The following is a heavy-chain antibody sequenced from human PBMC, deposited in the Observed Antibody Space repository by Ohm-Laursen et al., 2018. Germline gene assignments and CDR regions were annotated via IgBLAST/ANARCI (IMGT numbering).Heavy chain of an antibody. D-gene: IGHD2-8*02. CDR3: AKDLARTDFYYAMDV. J-gene: IGHJ6*02. Sequence: SLRLSCSATAFTFSNSAMHWVRQAPGKGLEWVAVIYYDGSNKYYADSVKGRFTISRDNSRKTLYLQMNSLRVEDTAVYYCAKDLARTDFYYAMDVWGQGTTVTVSS. V-gene: IGHV3-33*06. CDR1: AFTFSNSA. CDR2: IYYDGSNK.